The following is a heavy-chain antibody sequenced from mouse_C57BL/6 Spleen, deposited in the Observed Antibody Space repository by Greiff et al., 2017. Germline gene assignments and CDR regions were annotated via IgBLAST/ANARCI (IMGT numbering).Heavy chain of an antibody. D-gene: IGHD2-3*01. CDR1: GYTFTSYW. CDR2: IDPSDSYT. J-gene: IGHJ2*01. V-gene: IGHV1-69*01. Sequence: QVQLQQPGAELVMPGASVKLSCKASGYTFTSYWMHWVKQRPGQGLEWIGEIDPSDSYTNYTQKFKGKSTLTVDKSSSTDYMQLSSLTSEDSAVYYCASGDDGYDYWGQGTTLTVSS. CDR3: ASGDDGYDY.